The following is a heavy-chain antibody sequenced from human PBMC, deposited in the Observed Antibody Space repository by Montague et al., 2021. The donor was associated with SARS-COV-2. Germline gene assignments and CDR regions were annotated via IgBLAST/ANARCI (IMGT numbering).Heavy chain of an antibody. Sequence: SLRLSCAASGFTFSSYAMHWVRQAPDKGLEWVAVISYDGSNKYYADSVKGRFTISRDNSKNTLYLQMNSLRAEDTAVYYCARSLAATLLVYFDYWGQGTLVTVSS. J-gene: IGHJ4*02. CDR2: ISYDGSNK. D-gene: IGHD2-15*01. CDR1: GFTFSSYA. CDR3: ARSLAATLLVYFDY. V-gene: IGHV3-30*04.